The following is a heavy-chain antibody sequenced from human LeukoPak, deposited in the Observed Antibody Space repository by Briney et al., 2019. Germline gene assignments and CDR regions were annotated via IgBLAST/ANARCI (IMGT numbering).Heavy chain of an antibody. V-gene: IGHV3-30*18. J-gene: IGHJ6*03. CDR1: GFTFSSYG. Sequence: PGGSLRLSCAASGFTFSSYGMHWVRQAPGKGLEWVAVISYDGSNKYYADSVKGRFTISRDNSKNTLYLQMNSLRAEDTAVYYCAKGDGYYYYMDVWGKGTTVTISS. CDR2: ISYDGSNK. CDR3: AKGDGYYYYMDV.